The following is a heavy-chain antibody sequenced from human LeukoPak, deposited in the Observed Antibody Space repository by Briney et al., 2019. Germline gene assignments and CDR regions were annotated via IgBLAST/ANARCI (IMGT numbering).Heavy chain of an antibody. D-gene: IGHD1-20*01. J-gene: IGHJ4*02. V-gene: IGHV1-3*01. Sequence: ASVKVSCKASGYTFTSYDINWVRQAPGQRLEWMGWINAGNGNTKYSQKFQGRVTITRDTSASTAYMELSSLRSEDTAVYYCARVGGNWNDLRSDYWGQGTLVTVSS. CDR1: GYTFTSYD. CDR2: INAGNGNT. CDR3: ARVGGNWNDLRSDY.